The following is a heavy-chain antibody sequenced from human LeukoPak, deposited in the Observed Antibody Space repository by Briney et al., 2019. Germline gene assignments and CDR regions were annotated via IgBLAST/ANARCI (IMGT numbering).Heavy chain of an antibody. CDR2: IYYSGST. J-gene: IGHJ6*03. CDR1: GYSISSGYY. Sequence: SETLSLTCTVSGYSISSGYYWGWIRQPPGKGLEWIGYIYYSGSTNYNPSLKSRVTISVDTSKNQFSLKLSSVTAADTAVYYCARSVGIAARRAYYYYMDVWGKGTTVTVSS. CDR3: ARSVGIAARRAYYYYMDV. V-gene: IGHV4-61*01. D-gene: IGHD6-6*01.